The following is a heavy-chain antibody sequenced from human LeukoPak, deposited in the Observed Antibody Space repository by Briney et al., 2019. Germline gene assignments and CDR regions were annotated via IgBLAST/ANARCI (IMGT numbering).Heavy chain of an antibody. Sequence: GGSLRLSCAASGFTFSDYYMSWIRQAPGKGLEWVSYISSSGSTIYYADSVKGRFTISRDNAKNSLYLQMNSLRAEDTAVYYCARDLRYCSGGSCYDYYYYVDVWGKGTTVTVSS. CDR1: GFTFSDYY. D-gene: IGHD2-15*01. CDR3: ARDLRYCSGGSCYDYYYYVDV. J-gene: IGHJ6*03. CDR2: ISSSGSTI. V-gene: IGHV3-11*04.